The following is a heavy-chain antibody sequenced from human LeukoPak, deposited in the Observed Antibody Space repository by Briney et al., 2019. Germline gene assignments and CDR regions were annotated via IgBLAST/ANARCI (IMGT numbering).Heavy chain of an antibody. CDR2: INAGSGDT. CDR3: ARSPYPFDGMDV. J-gene: IGHJ6*02. D-gene: IGHD3-9*01. Sequence: GASVKVSCKASGYTFTTYPIHWVRQAPGQRLEWMGWINAGSGDTKYSQKFQGRVTITRDTSASTAYMELSSLRSEDTAVYYCARSPYPFDGMDVWGQGTTVTVSS. V-gene: IGHV1-3*01. CDR1: GYTFTTYP.